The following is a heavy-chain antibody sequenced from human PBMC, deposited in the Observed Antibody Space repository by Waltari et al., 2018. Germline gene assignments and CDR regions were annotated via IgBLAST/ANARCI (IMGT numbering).Heavy chain of an antibody. J-gene: IGHJ4*02. V-gene: IGHV1-69*01. CDR2: IIPIFGTG. CDR3: ARGSDLAYCGGDCYTSDY. CDR1: GGTFSSYA. D-gene: IGHD2-21*01. Sequence: QVQLVQSGAEVKKPGSSVKVSCKASGGTFSSYAISWVRQAPGQGLEWMGGIIPIFGTGNYAQKCQGRVTITADESTSTAYMELSSLRSEDTAVYYCARGSDLAYCGGDCYTSDYWGQGTLVTVSS.